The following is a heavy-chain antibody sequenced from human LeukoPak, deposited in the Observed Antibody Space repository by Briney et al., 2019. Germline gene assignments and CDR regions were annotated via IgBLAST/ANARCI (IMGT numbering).Heavy chain of an antibody. CDR3: AKPAKTDYTDY. CDR2: ISGSSGNT. D-gene: IGHD1-14*01. J-gene: IGHJ4*02. V-gene: IGHV3-23*01. CDR1: GFTFNNYW. Sequence: PGGSLRLSCAASGFTFNNYWMTWVRQAPGKGLEWVSAISGSSGNTYYADSVKGRFTISRDNSKNTLYLQMNSLRAEDTALYYCAKPAKTDYTDYWGQGTLVTVSS.